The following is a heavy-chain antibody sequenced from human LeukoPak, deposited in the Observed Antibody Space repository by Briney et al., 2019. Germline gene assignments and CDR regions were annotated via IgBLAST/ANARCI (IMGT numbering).Heavy chain of an antibody. Sequence: ASVKVSCKASGYTFTSYGISWVRQAPGQGLEWMGWISAYNGNTNYAQKLQGRVTMTTDTPTSTAYMELRSLRSDDTAVYYCARSRSGYSSSWYWFDPWGQGTLVTVSS. CDR1: GYTFTSYG. CDR3: ARSRSGYSSSWYWFDP. D-gene: IGHD6-13*01. CDR2: ISAYNGNT. V-gene: IGHV1-18*01. J-gene: IGHJ5*02.